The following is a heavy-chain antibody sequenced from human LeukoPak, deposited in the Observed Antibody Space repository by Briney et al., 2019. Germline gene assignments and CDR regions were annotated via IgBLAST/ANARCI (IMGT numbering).Heavy chain of an antibody. V-gene: IGHV1-8*01. CDR3: ARANPVLLWFGELNRFDP. CDR2: MNPNSGNT. D-gene: IGHD3-10*01. CDR1: GYTFTSYD. J-gene: IGHJ5*02. Sequence: ASVKVSCKASGYTFTSYDINWVRQATGQGLEWMGWMNPNSGNTGYAQKFQGRVTMTRNTSISTAYMELSSLRSEDTAVYYCARANPVLLWFGELNRFDPWGQGTLVTVSS.